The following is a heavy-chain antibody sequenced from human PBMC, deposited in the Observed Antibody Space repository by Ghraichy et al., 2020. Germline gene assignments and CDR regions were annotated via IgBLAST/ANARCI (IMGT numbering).Heavy chain of an antibody. CDR2: ISGSGGST. V-gene: IGHV3-23*01. CDR3: AKGPHYYDSSGFYYFAY. J-gene: IGHJ4*02. D-gene: IGHD3-22*01. CDR1: GFTFDRHA. Sequence: GSLRLSCAASGFTFDRHAMSWVRQAPGKGLEWVSSISGSGGSTYYADSVKGRFTISRDNSKNTLYLQMNSLRAEDTAVYYCAKGPHYYDSSGFYYFAYWGQGILVTVSS.